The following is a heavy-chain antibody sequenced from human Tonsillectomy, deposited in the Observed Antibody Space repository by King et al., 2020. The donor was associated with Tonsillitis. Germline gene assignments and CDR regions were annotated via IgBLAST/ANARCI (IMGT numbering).Heavy chain of an antibody. J-gene: IGHJ4*02. Sequence: QLQESGPGVVKPSETLSLTCTVSGGSIRDDIYYWGWIRQPPGKGLEWIGNIYYSGGTYYSPSLKSRVTMSVDTSKNQFSLKLASLTAADTAIYYCARYYYYDSSGYCFDYWGRGTLVTVSS. CDR3: ARYYYYDSSGYCFDY. CDR2: IYYSGGT. D-gene: IGHD3-22*01. CDR1: GGSIRDDIYY. V-gene: IGHV4-39*01.